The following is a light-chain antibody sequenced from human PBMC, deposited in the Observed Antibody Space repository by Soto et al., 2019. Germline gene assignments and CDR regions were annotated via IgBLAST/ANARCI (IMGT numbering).Light chain of an antibody. CDR3: PSYTTSSPYLV. CDR1: SSDVGGYNY. Sequence: QSVLTQPASVSGSPGQWVTISCTGTSSDVGGYNYVSWYQHHPGKAPKLMIYDVTNRPSGVANRFSGSKSGNTASLTISGLQAEDEADYYCPSYTTSSPYLVFGGGTKLTVL. CDR2: DVT. J-gene: IGLJ3*02. V-gene: IGLV2-14*03.